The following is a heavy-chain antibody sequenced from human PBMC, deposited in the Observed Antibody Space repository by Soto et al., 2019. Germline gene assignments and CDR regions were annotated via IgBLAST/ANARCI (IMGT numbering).Heavy chain of an antibody. CDR3: ARQLGATSQYYYYGMDV. Sequence: GESLKISCKGSGYSFTSYWISWVRQMPGKGLEWMGRIDPSDSYTNYSPSFQGHVTISADKSISTAYLQWSSLKASDTAMYYCARQLGATSQYYYYGMDVWGQGTTVTVSS. V-gene: IGHV5-10-1*01. D-gene: IGHD1-26*01. CDR1: GYSFTSYW. J-gene: IGHJ6*02. CDR2: IDPSDSYT.